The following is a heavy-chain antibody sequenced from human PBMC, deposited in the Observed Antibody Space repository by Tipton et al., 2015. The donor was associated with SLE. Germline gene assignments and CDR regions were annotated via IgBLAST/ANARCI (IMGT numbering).Heavy chain of an antibody. V-gene: IGHV3-74*01. J-gene: IGHJ4*02. Sequence: GSLRLSCAASGFTFSSFWMHWVRQIPGKGPVWVSRMNLDGSITTYADSVKGRFTISRENAESSVYLQMNSLRTEDTAVYYCARESGGPSDYWGQGTLVTVSS. CDR1: GFTFSSFW. CDR2: MNLDGSIT. CDR3: ARESGGPSDY. D-gene: IGHD4-23*01.